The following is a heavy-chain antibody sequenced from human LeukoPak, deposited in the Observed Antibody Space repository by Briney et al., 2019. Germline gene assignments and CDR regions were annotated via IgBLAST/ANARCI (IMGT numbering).Heavy chain of an antibody. CDR3: ARHSYGDYLDY. V-gene: IGHV4-34*01. CDR2: INHSGST. D-gene: IGHD4-17*01. J-gene: IGHJ4*02. CDR1: GGSFRGYY. Sequence: SETLSLTCAVYGGSFRGYYWSWIRQPPGKGLEWIGEINHSGSTNYNPSLKSRVTISVDTSKNQFSLKLSSVTAADTAVYYCARHSYGDYLDYWGQGTLVTVSS.